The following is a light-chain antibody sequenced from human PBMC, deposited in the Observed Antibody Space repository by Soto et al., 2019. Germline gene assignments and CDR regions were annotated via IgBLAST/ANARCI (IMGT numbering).Light chain of an antibody. CDR1: SGDIGSYNF. Sequence: QSALTQPASVSGSPGQSITISCTGTSGDIGSYNFVSWYQQHPGKAPKLIISDVTSRPSGVSSRFSGSKSDNTASLTISGLQSEDEADYHCKSYTNSDTYVFGTGTKLTVL. CDR2: DVT. J-gene: IGLJ1*01. CDR3: KSYTNSDTYV. V-gene: IGLV2-14*03.